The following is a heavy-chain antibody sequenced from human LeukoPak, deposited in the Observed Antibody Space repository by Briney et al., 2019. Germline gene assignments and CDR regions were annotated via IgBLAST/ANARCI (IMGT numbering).Heavy chain of an antibody. V-gene: IGHV4-38-2*02. D-gene: IGHD1-26*01. J-gene: IGHJ4*02. CDR3: ARGGWELPTFDY. CDR1: GYSISSSYY. Sequence: SETLSLTCTVSGYSISSSYYWDWIRQPPGKGLEWIGSIYYGGSTYYNPSLKSRVTISIDTSKNQFSLKLSSVTAADTAVYYCARGGWELPTFDYWGQGTLVTVSS. CDR2: IYYGGST.